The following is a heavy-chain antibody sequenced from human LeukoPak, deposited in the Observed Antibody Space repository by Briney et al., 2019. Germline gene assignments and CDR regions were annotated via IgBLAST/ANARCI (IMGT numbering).Heavy chain of an antibody. V-gene: IGHV1-46*03. Sequence: PSVKVSCKASGYIFTSYYMHWVRQAPGQGLEWLGVVCPSAGTSDPAQRFRARITLSDDTSTSTAYMELRSLKSEDTAIYFCVREYHGGYFDFWGQGTLVTVSS. CDR1: GYIFTSYY. D-gene: IGHD3-16*01. J-gene: IGHJ4*02. CDR2: VCPSAGTS. CDR3: VREYHGGYFDF.